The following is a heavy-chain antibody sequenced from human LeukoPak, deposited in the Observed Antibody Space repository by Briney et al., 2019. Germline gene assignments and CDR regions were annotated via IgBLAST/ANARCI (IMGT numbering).Heavy chain of an antibody. D-gene: IGHD5-18*01. Sequence: SVKVSCKASGYTFTGYAISWVRQAPGQGLEWMGGIIPIFGTANYAQKFQGRVTITADESTSTAYMELSSLRSEDTAVYYCASGIQLWLDFDYWGQGTLVTVSS. CDR3: ASGIQLWLDFDY. CDR2: IIPIFGTA. J-gene: IGHJ4*02. V-gene: IGHV1-69*13. CDR1: GYTFTGYA.